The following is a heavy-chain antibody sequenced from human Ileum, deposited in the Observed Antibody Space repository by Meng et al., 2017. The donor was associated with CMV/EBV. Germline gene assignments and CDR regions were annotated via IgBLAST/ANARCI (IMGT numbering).Heavy chain of an antibody. Sequence: ASVKVSCKASGYRSTDHYIHWMRQAPGQGLEWMGWASPNKGDTNCAQKFQGRVTMTTDTSISTAYLELTGLTSDDTAVYYCARGAGYMRGQGTLVTVSS. CDR1: GYRSTDHY. J-gene: IGHJ4*02. CDR3: ARGAGYM. CDR2: ASPNKGDT. D-gene: IGHD5-12*01. V-gene: IGHV1-2*02.